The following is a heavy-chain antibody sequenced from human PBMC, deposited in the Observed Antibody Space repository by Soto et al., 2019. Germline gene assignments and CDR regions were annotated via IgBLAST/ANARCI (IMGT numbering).Heavy chain of an antibody. CDR1: GFTFSSYA. Sequence: EVQLLESGGGLVQPGGSLRLSCAASGFTFSSYAMSWVRQAPGKGLEWVSTISGGGGSAYYADSVKGRLTISRDNSNNTLYLQMNSLRAEDTAVYYWTKDQGGGAAGTFIYFDYWGQGTLVTVSS. CDR2: ISGGGGSA. CDR3: TKDQGGGAAGTFIYFDY. V-gene: IGHV3-23*01. J-gene: IGHJ4*02. D-gene: IGHD6-13*01.